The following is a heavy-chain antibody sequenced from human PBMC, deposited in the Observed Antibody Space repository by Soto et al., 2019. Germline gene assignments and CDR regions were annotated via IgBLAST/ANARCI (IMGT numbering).Heavy chain of an antibody. CDR3: ASGSAPDVDY. D-gene: IGHD3-10*01. CDR2: IIPFLGVT. Sequence: QVPLVQSGAEVKKPGSSVKVSCKASGGTFSKYSITWIRQAPGQGLEWMGRIIPFLGVTNYAQKFKGRVTITADKSTSNAYMELNNVGSEDTAVDFGASGSAPDVDYWGQGTLITVSS. J-gene: IGHJ4*02. V-gene: IGHV1-69*02. CDR1: GGTFSKYS.